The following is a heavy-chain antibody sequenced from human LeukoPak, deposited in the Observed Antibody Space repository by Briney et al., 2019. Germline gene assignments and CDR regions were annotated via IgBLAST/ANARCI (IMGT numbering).Heavy chain of an antibody. D-gene: IGHD6-13*01. CDR1: GGTFSSYA. V-gene: IGHV1-69*13. Sequence: SVKVSCKASGGTFSSYAISWVRQAPGQGLEWMGGIIPIFGTANYAQKFQGRVTITAGESTSTAYMELSSLRSEDTAVYYCARSPAAAGTGPFDYWGQGTLVTVSS. CDR3: ARSPAAAGTGPFDY. J-gene: IGHJ4*02. CDR2: IIPIFGTA.